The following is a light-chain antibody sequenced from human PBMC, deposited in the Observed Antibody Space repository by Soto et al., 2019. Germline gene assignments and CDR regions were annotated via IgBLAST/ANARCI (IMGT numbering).Light chain of an antibody. CDR2: DVN. Sequence: QSALTQPASVSGSPGQSITISCAGTSSDVGGYNYVSWYQQHPGKVPRLIISDVNKRPSGVSDRFSGSKSGNTASLPISGLQAEDEADYYCASFTRSVTVVFGGATKLTVL. CDR1: SSDVGGYNY. V-gene: IGLV2-14*03. J-gene: IGLJ2*01. CDR3: ASFTRSVTVV.